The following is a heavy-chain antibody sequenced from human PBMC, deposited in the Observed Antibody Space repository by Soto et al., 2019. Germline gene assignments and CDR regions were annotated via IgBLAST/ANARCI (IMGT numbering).Heavy chain of an antibody. J-gene: IGHJ6*02. CDR3: ARHEATYYNFYGMDV. V-gene: IGHV5-51*01. CDR1: GYSFTTYW. CDR2: IHPGESDT. Sequence: PGESLKISCKSYGYSFTTYWIAWVRQMPGKGLEWMGSIHPGESDTRYSPSFQGQVTISADRSITTAYLQWSSLKASDTAMYYCARHEATYYNFYGMDVLGQGTTVTVSS.